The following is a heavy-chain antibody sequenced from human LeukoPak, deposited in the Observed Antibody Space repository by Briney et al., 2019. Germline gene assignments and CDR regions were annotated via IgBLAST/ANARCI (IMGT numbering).Heavy chain of an antibody. CDR3: AREITVTRPFDY. CDR1: NGSLSIYY. Sequence: SETLSLTCTVSNGSLSIYYWSWVRHPARKGLGWIGRISASGSTNYNPSLKSRVTMSLDTSKNQFSLKLSSVTAADTAVYYCAREITVTRPFDYWGPGTLVTVSS. V-gene: IGHV4-4*07. J-gene: IGHJ4*02. D-gene: IGHD4-17*01. CDR2: ISASGST.